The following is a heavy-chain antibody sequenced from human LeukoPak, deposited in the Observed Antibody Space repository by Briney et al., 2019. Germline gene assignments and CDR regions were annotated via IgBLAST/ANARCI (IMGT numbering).Heavy chain of an antibody. CDR2: INHSGST. CDR3: ARHEYCSGGSCYDPPDY. CDR1: GGSFSGYY. Sequence: PSETLSLTCAVYGGSFSGYYWSWIRQPPGKGLEWIGEINHSGSTNYNPSLKSRVTISVDTSKNQFSLELRSVTAADTALYFCARHEYCSGGSCYDPPDYWGQGTLVIVSS. D-gene: IGHD2-15*01. V-gene: IGHV4-34*01. J-gene: IGHJ4*02.